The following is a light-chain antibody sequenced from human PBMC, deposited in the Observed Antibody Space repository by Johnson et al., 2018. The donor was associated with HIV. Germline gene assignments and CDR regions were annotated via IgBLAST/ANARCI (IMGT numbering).Light chain of an antibody. J-gene: IGLJ1*01. Sequence: QSVLTQPPSVSAAPGQKVTISCSGSSSNIGNKYVSWYQQLPGTAPKLLIFENNKRPSGIPDRFSGSKSGTSATLGITGLQTGDEADYYCGTWDSSLSGYVIGTGTKVTVL. CDR2: ENN. CDR1: SSNIGNKY. V-gene: IGLV1-51*02. CDR3: GTWDSSLSGYV.